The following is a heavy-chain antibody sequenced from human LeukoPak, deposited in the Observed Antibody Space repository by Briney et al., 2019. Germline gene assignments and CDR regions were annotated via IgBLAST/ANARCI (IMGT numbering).Heavy chain of an antibody. CDR3: ARFQGGLWFHVGNYFDY. Sequence: GGSLRLSCAASGFTFSSYWMSWVRQAPGKGLEWVTNIKQDGSEKYYVDSVKGRFTISRDNAKNSLYLQMNSLRAEDTAVYYCARFQGGLWFHVGNYFDYWGQGTLVTVSS. V-gene: IGHV3-7*01. J-gene: IGHJ4*02. CDR1: GFTFSSYW. CDR2: IKQDGSEK. D-gene: IGHD3-10*01.